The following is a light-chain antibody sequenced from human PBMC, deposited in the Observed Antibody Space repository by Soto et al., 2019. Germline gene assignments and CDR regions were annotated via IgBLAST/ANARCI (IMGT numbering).Light chain of an antibody. CDR2: GNS. Sequence: QAVVTQPPSVSGAPGQRVTISCTGSSSNIGAGYDVHWYQQLPGTAPKLLIYGNSNRPSGVPDRFSGSKSGTSASLAITGLQAEDEADYYCQSYDSSPSGSSYVFGTGTKLTVL. V-gene: IGLV1-40*01. CDR3: QSYDSSPSGSSYV. J-gene: IGLJ1*01. CDR1: SSNIGAGYD.